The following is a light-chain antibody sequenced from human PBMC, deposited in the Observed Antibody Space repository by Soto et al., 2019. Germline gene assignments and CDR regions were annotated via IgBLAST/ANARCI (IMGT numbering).Light chain of an antibody. J-gene: IGLJ1*01. Sequence: QSVLTQPASVSGSPGQSITISCTGTSDDVGAYNLVSWYQQHPGQAPKVLIYKVSNRPSGVSNRFSGSKSANTATLTISGLQAEDEAIYFCSSYTSNSRVFGTVTKLTVL. CDR1: SDDVGAYNL. V-gene: IGLV2-14*03. CDR2: KVS. CDR3: SSYTSNSRV.